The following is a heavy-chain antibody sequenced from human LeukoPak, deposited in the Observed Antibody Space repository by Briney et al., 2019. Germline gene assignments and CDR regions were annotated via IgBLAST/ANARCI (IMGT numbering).Heavy chain of an antibody. V-gene: IGHV7-4-1*02. CDR3: ARGTGQQLVQGF. J-gene: IGHJ4*02. CDR2: THTNTGNP. D-gene: IGHD6-13*01. CDR1: GYTFTNYP. Sequence: ASVKVSCKASGYTFTNYPINWVRQAPGQGLEWMGWTHTNTGNPIYARDFAGRFVFSLDTAVNTAYLQINSLKVEDTAVYYCARGTGQQLVQGFWGQGALVTVSS.